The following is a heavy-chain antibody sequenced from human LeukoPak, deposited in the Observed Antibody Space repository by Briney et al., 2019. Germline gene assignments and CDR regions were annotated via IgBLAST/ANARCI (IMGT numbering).Heavy chain of an antibody. V-gene: IGHV1-2*06. J-gene: IGHJ4*02. D-gene: IGHD7-27*01. CDR3: ARAKNWVAFDY. Sequence: GASVKVSCKASGYTFTGYYMHWVRQAPGQGLEWMGRINPSSGGTNYAQKFQGRVTMTRDTSISTAYMELSRLTSDDTAVYYCARAKNWVAFDYWGQGTLVTVSS. CDR2: INPSSGGT. CDR1: GYTFTGYY.